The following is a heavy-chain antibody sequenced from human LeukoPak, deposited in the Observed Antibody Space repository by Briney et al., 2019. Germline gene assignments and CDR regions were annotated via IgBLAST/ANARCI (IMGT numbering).Heavy chain of an antibody. V-gene: IGHV3-23*01. CDR3: AKDPNSGSYYPYYFDY. CDR1: GFTFSSYA. CDR2: ISGSGGST. Sequence: GGSLRLSCAASGFTFSSYAMSWVRQAPGKGLEWVSAISGSGGSTYYADSVKGRFIISRDNSKNTLYLQMNSLRAEDTAVYYCAKDPNSGSYYPYYFDYRGQGTLVTVSS. J-gene: IGHJ4*02. D-gene: IGHD1-26*01.